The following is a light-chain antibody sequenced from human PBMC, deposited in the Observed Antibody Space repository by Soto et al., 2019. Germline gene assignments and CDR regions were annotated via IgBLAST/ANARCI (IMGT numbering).Light chain of an antibody. CDR3: VLYMGTGRVV. V-gene: IGLV8-61*01. Sequence: QTVVTQEPSFSVSPGGTVTLTCGLSSGSVSSSYYPSWYQQIPGQAPRTLIYTTNTRSSGAPDRFSGSILGNKAALTITGAQADDECDYYCVLYMGTGRVVFGGGTKLTVL. CDR1: SGSVSSSYY. J-gene: IGLJ3*02. CDR2: TTN.